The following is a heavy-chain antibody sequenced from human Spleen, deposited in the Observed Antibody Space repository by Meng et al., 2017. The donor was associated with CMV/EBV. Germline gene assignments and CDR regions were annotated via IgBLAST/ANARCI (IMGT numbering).Heavy chain of an antibody. V-gene: IGHV1-69*10. Sequence: SVKVSCKASRGTFSSYGISWVRQAPGQGLEWMADIIPILGISKYAQRFQGRLTVTADKSSSTAYMELSSLRSEDTAVYYCARGTDCSTTICSPYYYYGVDVWGQGTTVTVSS. J-gene: IGHJ6*02. CDR3: ARGTDCSTTICSPYYYYGVDV. D-gene: IGHD2-2*01. CDR1: RGTFSSYG. CDR2: IIPILGIS.